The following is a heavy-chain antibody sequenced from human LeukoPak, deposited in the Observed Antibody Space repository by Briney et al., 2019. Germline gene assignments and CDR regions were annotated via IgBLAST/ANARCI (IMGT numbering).Heavy chain of an antibody. V-gene: IGHV4-4*02. Sequence: PSGTLSLTCAVSGGSISSSDWWSWVRQPPGKGLEWIGEIYHSGSTNYNPSLKSRVTISVDKSKNQFSLNLSSVTAADTAVYYCARDRRYYDSSAYIRGFDYWSQGTLVTVSS. CDR3: ARDRRYYDSSAYIRGFDY. J-gene: IGHJ4*02. CDR1: GGSISSSDW. CDR2: IYHSGST. D-gene: IGHD3-22*01.